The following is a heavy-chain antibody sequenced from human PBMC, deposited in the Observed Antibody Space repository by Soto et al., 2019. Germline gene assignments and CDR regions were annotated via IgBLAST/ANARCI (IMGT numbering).Heavy chain of an antibody. D-gene: IGHD3-9*01. J-gene: IGHJ5*02. CDR3: ARSNTGYYKWFDP. Sequence: SETLSLTCTVSGGSISSGGYYWSWIRQHPGKGLEWIGYIYHSGTTYYNPSLKSRVTISVDRSKNQFSLKLSSVTAADTAVYYCARSNTGYYKWFDPWGQGTLDTVSS. CDR1: GGSISSGGYY. V-gene: IGHV4-31*03. CDR2: IYHSGTT.